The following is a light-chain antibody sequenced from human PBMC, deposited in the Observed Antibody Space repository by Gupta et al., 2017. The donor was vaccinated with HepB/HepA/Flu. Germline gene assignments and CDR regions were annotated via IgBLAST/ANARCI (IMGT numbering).Light chain of an antibody. CDR1: TSDVGAYNY. CDR3: CSYAGNSYV. J-gene: IGLJ1*01. Sequence: QSALTQPRSVSGSPGQSVTISCTGTTSDVGAYNYVSWYQQHPGKAPKLMVYSVNYRPSGVPERFSGSKSANTAFLTISGLQPEDEADYYCCSYAGNSYVFGVGTQVTVL. CDR2: SVN. V-gene: IGLV2-11*01.